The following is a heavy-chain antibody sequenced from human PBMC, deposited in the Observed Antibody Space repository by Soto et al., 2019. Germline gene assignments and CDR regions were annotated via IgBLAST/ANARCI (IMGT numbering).Heavy chain of an antibody. J-gene: IGHJ4*02. CDR2: LSDSGVTT. V-gene: IGHV3-23*01. CDR1: GFTFSDYA. Sequence: GWSLRLSCAASGFTFSDYAMAWVRQAPGKGLEWVSGLSDSGVTTHYADSVKGRFTISRDNSKNTLFLQMKSLRVAETAVYFCAKDARRSGIVGQWFDWGQGKQGTV. D-gene: IGHD6-25*01. CDR3: AKDARRSGIVGQWFD.